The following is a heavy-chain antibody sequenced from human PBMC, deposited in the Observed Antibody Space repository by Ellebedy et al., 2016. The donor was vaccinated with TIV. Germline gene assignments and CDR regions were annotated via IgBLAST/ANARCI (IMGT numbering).Heavy chain of an antibody. V-gene: IGHV3-7*01. CDR3: AREELGYCSGGSCYPLTNPPDY. CDR2: IHEDGNAK. CDR1: GFNFGSFW. J-gene: IGHJ4*02. D-gene: IGHD2-15*01. Sequence: GESLKISCAASGFNFGSFWMSWVRQDPGKGLEWLANIHEDGNAKFYVDSVRGRFTISRDNAGNSVYLQMNSLRAEDTAVYYCAREELGYCSGGSCYPLTNPPDYWGQGTLVTVSS.